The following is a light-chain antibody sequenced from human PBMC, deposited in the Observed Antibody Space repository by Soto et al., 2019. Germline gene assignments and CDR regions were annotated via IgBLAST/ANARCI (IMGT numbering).Light chain of an antibody. CDR2: KVS. V-gene: IGKV2-30*01. Sequence: DVVMTQSPLSLPVTLGQPASISCRSSQSLVYSDGNTYLNWFQQRPGQSPRRLIYKVSNRDSGVPDRFSGSESATDFTLKISRVEAEDVGVYYCMQGTHWPWTFGQGTKVEIK. J-gene: IGKJ1*01. CDR1: QSLVYSDGNTY. CDR3: MQGTHWPWT.